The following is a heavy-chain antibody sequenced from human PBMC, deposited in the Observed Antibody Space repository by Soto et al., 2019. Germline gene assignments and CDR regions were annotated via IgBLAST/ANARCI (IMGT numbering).Heavy chain of an antibody. D-gene: IGHD7-27*01. CDR1: GYSFTSYW. Sequence: GESLKISCKGSGYSFTSYWISWVRQMPGKGLEWMGRIDPSDSYTNYSPSFQGHVTISADKSISTAYLQWSSLKASDTAMYYCARPIQTGDRANDAFDIWGQGTMVTVSS. CDR3: ARPIQTGDRANDAFDI. CDR2: IDPSDSYT. V-gene: IGHV5-10-1*01. J-gene: IGHJ3*02.